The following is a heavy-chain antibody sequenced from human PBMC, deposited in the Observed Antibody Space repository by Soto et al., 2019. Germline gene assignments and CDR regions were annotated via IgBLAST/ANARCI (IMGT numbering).Heavy chain of an antibody. CDR2: INHSGST. CDR1: GGSFSGYY. J-gene: IGHJ4*02. CDR3: ARGRWLRSSFVY. Sequence: LSLTCAGYGGSFSGYYWSWIRPPPGKGLEWIGKINHSGSTNSNPSLKSRVTISVDTSKNQFSLKLSSVTAAGRAVYYCARGRWLRSSFVYSGQRTLVTVSS. D-gene: IGHD5-12*01. V-gene: IGHV4-34*01.